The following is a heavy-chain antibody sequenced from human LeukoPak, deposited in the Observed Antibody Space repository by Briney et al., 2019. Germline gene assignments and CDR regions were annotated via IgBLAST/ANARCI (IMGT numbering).Heavy chain of an antibody. CDR2: ISGSGGST. CDR1: GFTFSSYA. CDR3: ARHLSGVTGYTYGRGIDY. D-gene: IGHD5-18*01. V-gene: IGHV3-23*01. J-gene: IGHJ4*02. Sequence: PGGSLRLSCAASGFTFSSYAMSWVRQAPGKGLEWVSAISGSGGSTYYADSVNGRFTISRDNAKTSLYLQMNSLRAEDTAIYYCARHLSGVTGYTYGRGIDYWGQGTLVTVSS.